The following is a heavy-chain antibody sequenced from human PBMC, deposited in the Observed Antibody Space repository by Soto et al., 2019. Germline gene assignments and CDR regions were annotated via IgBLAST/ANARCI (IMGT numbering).Heavy chain of an antibody. CDR3: ASWRLKEHAYDI. CDR2: LYDVDGT. CDR1: GLTVSGKKY. J-gene: IGHJ3*02. D-gene: IGHD2-21*02. V-gene: IGHV3-53*01. Sequence: DVQLVESGGGWIQPGGSLRLSCAAFGLTVSGKKYLAWVRQAPGKGLEWLSGLYDVDGTYYADSVEGRFTVSRDSSKSVDYLQLNSLRPDDTAVYFCASWRLKEHAYDIWGLGTTVTVSS.